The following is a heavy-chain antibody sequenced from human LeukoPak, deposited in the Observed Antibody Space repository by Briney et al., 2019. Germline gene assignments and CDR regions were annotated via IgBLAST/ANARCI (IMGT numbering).Heavy chain of an antibody. D-gene: IGHD2/OR15-2a*01. CDR2: INAYNSNT. CDR3: AREEGIGAFDI. CDR1: GYTFTSYG. Sequence: ASVKVSCKASGYTFTSYGINWVRQAPGQWLEWMGWINAYNSNTHYAQKLQGRVTMTTDTSTSTAYMEVRSLRSDDTAVYYCAREEGIGAFDIWGQGTMVTVSS. V-gene: IGHV1-18*01. J-gene: IGHJ3*02.